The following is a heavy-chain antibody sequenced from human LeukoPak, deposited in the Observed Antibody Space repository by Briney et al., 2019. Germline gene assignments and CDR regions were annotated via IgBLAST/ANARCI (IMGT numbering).Heavy chain of an antibody. CDR3: DRDRPTGYHDC. CDR1: GYSITSGYY. CDR2: INHSGST. J-gene: IGHJ4*02. Sequence: SETLSLTCTVSGYSITSGYYWGWIRQSPGNGLEWIGSINHSGSTYYNPSLKSRVTISVDTSNNHFSLKLNSVTAADTAVYYCDRDRPTGYHDCWGQGTLVTVYS. D-gene: IGHD3-9*01. V-gene: IGHV4-38-2*02.